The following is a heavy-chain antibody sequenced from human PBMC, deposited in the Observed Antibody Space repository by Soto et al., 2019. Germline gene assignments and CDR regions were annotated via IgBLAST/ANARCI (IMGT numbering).Heavy chain of an antibody. Sequence: GGSLRLSCAASGFTFSTYWMHWVRQAPGKGLVWVSRISSDGSITNYADSVKGRFTISRDNAKNTLYLQMHSLRAEDTAVYYCARFVYYYGSGSPAVFDYWGQGTLVTVSS. V-gene: IGHV3-74*01. CDR3: ARFVYYYGSGSPAVFDY. CDR2: ISSDGSIT. CDR1: GFTFSTYW. D-gene: IGHD3-10*01. J-gene: IGHJ4*02.